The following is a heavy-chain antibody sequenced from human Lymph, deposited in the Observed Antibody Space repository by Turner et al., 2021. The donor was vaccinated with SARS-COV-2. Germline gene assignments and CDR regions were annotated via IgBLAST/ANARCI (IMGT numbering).Heavy chain of an antibody. J-gene: IGHJ6*02. V-gene: IGHV1-24*01. CDR2: FDPEDGEK. CDR3: ATVLCSGGSCYYYGMDV. CDR1: GYTLTELS. D-gene: IGHD2-15*01. Sequence: QVQLVQSGAEVKKPGASMKVSCKVSGYTLTELSMHWVRQAPGKGLEWAGGFDPEDGEKVYAQKFQDRVTMTEDTSTDTAYMELSSLRSEDTAVYYCATVLCSGGSCYYYGMDVWGQGTTVTVSS.